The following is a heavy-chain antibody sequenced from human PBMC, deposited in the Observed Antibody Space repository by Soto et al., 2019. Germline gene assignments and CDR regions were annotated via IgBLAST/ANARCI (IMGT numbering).Heavy chain of an antibody. V-gene: IGHV3-7*01. D-gene: IGHD2-2*01. Sequence: GGSLRLSCAASGFTFSSYWMSWVRQAPGKGLEWVANIKQDGSEKYYVDSVKGRFTISRDNAKNSLYLQMNSWRAEEPAVYYCPGEVVVPVAPGPGNYYSGRAVWAKGPRSPSP. CDR1: GFTFSSYW. CDR2: IKQDGSEK. CDR3: PGEVVVPVAPGPGNYYSGRAV. J-gene: IGHJ6*02.